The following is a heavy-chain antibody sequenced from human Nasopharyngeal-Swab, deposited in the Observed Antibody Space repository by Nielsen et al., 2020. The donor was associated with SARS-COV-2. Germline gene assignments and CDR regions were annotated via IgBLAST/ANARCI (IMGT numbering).Heavy chain of an antibody. D-gene: IGHD3-10*01. CDR2: ISWNSGSI. Sequence: GGSLRLSCAASGFTFDDYAMHWVRQAPGKGLEWVSGISWNSGSIGYADSVKGRFTISRDNAKNSLYLQMNSLRAEDTALYYCASPSDYHGSGSYWGQGTLVTVSS. V-gene: IGHV3-9*01. CDR3: ASPSDYHGSGSY. J-gene: IGHJ4*02. CDR1: GFTFDDYA.